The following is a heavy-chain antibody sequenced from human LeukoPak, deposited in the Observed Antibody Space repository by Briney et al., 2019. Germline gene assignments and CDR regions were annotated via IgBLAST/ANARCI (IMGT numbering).Heavy chain of an antibody. D-gene: IGHD3-22*01. CDR3: ARDDYDSSGYREH. CDR2: ISGYNSYT. Sequence: ASVKVSCEASGYIFTNYGIGWVRQAPGQGLEWMGWISGYNSYTYYAQKLQGRVTMTTDTSTRTAYMELRSLRAEDTAVYYCARDDYDSSGYREHWGQGTLVTVSS. V-gene: IGHV1-18*01. J-gene: IGHJ1*01. CDR1: GYIFTNYG.